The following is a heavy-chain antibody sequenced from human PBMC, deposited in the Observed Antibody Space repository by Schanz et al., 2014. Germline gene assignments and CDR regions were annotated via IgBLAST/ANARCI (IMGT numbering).Heavy chain of an antibody. Sequence: QVQLVESGGGVVQPGRSLRLSCAASGFTFSTFTMHWVRQAPGKGLEWVAGLSHDATNTYYAASLKGRFTISRDKAKSTVYLQMNSLRAEDTAVYYCARGQPGGVWEVPDYWGQGTLVTVSS. D-gene: IGHD1-26*01. CDR3: ARGQPGGVWEVPDY. CDR2: LSHDATNT. V-gene: IGHV3-30*04. J-gene: IGHJ4*02. CDR1: GFTFSTFT.